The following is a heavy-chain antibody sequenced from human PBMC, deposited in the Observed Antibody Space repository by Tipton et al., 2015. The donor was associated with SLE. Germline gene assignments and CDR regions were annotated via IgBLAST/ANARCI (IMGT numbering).Heavy chain of an antibody. CDR3: ARRTSGYAPDY. D-gene: IGHD5-12*01. CDR2: IDYSGRT. V-gene: IGHV4-59*12. Sequence: TLSLTCTVSGGSLSNFSWGWIRQPPGKGLQWIGSIDYSGRTYYTPSLKSQVTISVDTSKNQFSLKLSSVTAADTAFYYCARRTSGYAPDYWGQGTLVTVSS. CDR1: GGSLSNFS. J-gene: IGHJ4*02.